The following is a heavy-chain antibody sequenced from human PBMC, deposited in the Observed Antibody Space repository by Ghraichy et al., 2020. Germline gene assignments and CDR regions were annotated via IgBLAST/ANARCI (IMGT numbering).Heavy chain of an antibody. D-gene: IGHD6-6*01. CDR1: GFTFSSYA. J-gene: IGHJ4*02. V-gene: IGHV3-23*01. Sequence: LSLTCAASGFTFSSYAMSWVRQAPGKGLEWVSAISSGGGSTYYGDPVKGRFTISRDNSKNTLYLEMNSLRAEDTAVYYCAKRLEYSSPGGFDCWGQGTLVTVSS. CDR3: AKRLEYSSPGGFDC. CDR2: ISSGGGST.